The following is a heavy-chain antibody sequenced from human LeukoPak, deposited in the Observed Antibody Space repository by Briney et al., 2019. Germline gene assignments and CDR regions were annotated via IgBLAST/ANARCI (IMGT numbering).Heavy chain of an antibody. V-gene: IGHV3-30-3*01. CDR2: ISYDGTNK. CDR3: AKDPRYSSSWYDY. D-gene: IGHD6-13*01. CDR1: GFTFSTYA. Sequence: GGSLRLSCAASGFTFSTYAMHWVRQAPGKGLEWVAVISYDGTNKYYADSVKGRFTLSRDNSKNTLYLQMNSLRAEDTAVYYCAKDPRYSSSWYDYWGQGTLVTVSS. J-gene: IGHJ4*02.